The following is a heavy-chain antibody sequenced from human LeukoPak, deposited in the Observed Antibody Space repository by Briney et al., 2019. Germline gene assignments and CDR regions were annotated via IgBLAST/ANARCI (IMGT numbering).Heavy chain of an antibody. Sequence: ASVKVSCKASGYTFTSYYMHWVRQAPGQGLEWMGIINPSGGSTSYAQKFQGRVTMTRDTSTSTVYMELSSLRSEDTAVYYCARDRVSSYYDILTGYYNVGNDYWGQGTLVTVSS. CDR3: ARDRVSSYYDILTGYYNVGNDY. CDR1: GYTFTSYY. CDR2: INPSGGST. V-gene: IGHV1-46*01. D-gene: IGHD3-9*01. J-gene: IGHJ4*02.